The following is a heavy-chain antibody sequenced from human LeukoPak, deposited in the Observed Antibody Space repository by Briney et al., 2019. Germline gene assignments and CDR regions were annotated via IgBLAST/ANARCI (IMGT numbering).Heavy chain of an antibody. V-gene: IGHV3-66*02. CDR3: ARVNYAWGFDY. CDR1: GFTVSSDY. Sequence: GGSLRLSCAASGFTVSSDYMSWVRQAPGKGLEWVSIVYSDGTTYYADSVKGRFSVSRDISKNTMSVQMNGLRPEDTAVYYCARVNYAWGFDYWGQGTLVTVSS. CDR2: VYSDGTT. D-gene: IGHD1-7*01. J-gene: IGHJ4*02.